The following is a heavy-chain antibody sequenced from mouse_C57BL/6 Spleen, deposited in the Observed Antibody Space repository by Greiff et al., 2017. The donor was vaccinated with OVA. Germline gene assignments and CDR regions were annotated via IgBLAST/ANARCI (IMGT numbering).Heavy chain of an antibody. CDR2: ISSGGDYI. D-gene: IGHD2-3*01. CDR3: TRDRYDGYSYWYFDV. Sequence: EVQLVESGEGLVKPGGSLKLSCAASGFTFSSYAMSWVRQTPEKRLEWVAYISSGGDYIYYADTVKGRFTISRDNARNTLYLQMSSLKSEDTAMYYCTRDRYDGYSYWYFDVWGTGTTVTVSS. CDR1: GFTFSSYA. J-gene: IGHJ1*03. V-gene: IGHV5-9-1*02.